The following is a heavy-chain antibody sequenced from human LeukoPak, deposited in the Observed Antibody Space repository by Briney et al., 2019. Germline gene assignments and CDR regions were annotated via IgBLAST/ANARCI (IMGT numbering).Heavy chain of an antibody. CDR3: SKPGEPRNYYCDY. CDR1: GFSLSTYD. V-gene: IGHV3-23*01. Sequence: GGSLRLSCTASGFSLSTYDMSWVRHAPGKWLGWVSTIRVNGRSTNCADSVKGRFPISRHNSKNTLNLQLNTQRAQHSALHYCSKPGEPRNYYCDYWGQGALVTVSS. CDR2: IRVNGRST. J-gene: IGHJ4*02. D-gene: IGHD1-14*01.